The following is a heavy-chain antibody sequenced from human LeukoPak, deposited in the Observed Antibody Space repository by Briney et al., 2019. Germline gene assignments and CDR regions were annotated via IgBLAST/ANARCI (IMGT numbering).Heavy chain of an antibody. Sequence: PSETLSLSCTVHGASLSDYYGTWVRQSPEKGLECVGAIDHRGSASYNPSLESRVTISLDTSKNQFSLNLASVTAADTAVYYCTSLFSASGTFDSWGQGTLVAVSS. J-gene: IGHJ4*02. D-gene: IGHD3-10*01. V-gene: IGHV4-34*01. CDR2: IDHRGSA. CDR3: TSLFSASGTFDS. CDR1: GASLSDYY.